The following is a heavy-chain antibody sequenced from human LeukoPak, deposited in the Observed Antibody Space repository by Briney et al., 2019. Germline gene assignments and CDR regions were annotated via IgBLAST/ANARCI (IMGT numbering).Heavy chain of an antibody. Sequence: GGSLRLSWPASGFTFSSYTMNWVRQAQGKGLEWVSSISSRSNYIYYADSVKGRFTISRDNAKNSLYLQMNILRAEETAVYYCARDAYCSTTSCKEYFDLWGRGTLVTVSS. CDR2: ISSRSNYI. J-gene: IGHJ2*01. CDR3: ARDAYCSTTSCKEYFDL. CDR1: GFTFSSYT. D-gene: IGHD2-2*01. V-gene: IGHV3-21*01.